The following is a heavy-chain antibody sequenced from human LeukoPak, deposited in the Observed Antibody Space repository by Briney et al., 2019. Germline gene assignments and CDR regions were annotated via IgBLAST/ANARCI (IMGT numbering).Heavy chain of an antibody. CDR3: AKGGWEASSSSWRFFDY. CDR2: ISYDGSNK. V-gene: IGHV3-30*18. CDR1: GFTFSSYG. D-gene: IGHD6-6*01. J-gene: IGHJ4*02. Sequence: GGSLRLSCAASGFTFSSYGMHWVRQAPGKGLEWVAVISYDGSNKYYADSVKGRFTISRDNSKNTLYLQMSSLRPEDTAVYYCAKGGWEASSSSWRFFDYWGQGTLVTVSS.